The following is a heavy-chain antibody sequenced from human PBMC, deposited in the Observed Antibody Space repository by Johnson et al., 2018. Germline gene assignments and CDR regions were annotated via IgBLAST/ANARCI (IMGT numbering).Heavy chain of an antibody. CDR1: GFTFRGSA. CDR3: TSPKRKSANAPRDY. CDR2: IRSKTNNYAT. V-gene: IGHV3-73*01. Sequence: VQLVESGGGLVQPGGSLKLSCVASGFTFRGSAFHWVRQASGKGLEWLGRIRSKTNNYATAYAASVKGRFTSARDDSKNPVYMQMSSLKTEDTAVYYCTSPKRKSANAPRDYWGQGTLVTVSS. D-gene: IGHD1-1*01. J-gene: IGHJ4*02.